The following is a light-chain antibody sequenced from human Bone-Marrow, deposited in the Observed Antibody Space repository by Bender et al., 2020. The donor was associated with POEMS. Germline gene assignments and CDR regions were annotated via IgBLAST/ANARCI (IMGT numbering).Light chain of an antibody. Sequence: QSVVAQPPSISGTPGQRVTISCSGSTSNIGSNFVYWYQQLPGTAPKVLIYMNDQWASGVPDRFSGSKSGTSASLAISELQSEDEALYCCSAWDDSLSGWVFGGGAKLTVL. CDR2: MND. CDR3: SAWDDSLSGWV. V-gene: IGLV1-47*01. CDR1: TSNIGSNF. J-gene: IGLJ3*02.